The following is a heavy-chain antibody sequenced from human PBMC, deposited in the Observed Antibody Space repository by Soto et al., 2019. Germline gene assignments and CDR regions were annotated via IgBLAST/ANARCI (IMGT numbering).Heavy chain of an antibody. CDR2: INPNSGHT. CDR3: ARGQVVNFDNWFDP. CDR1: GYIFTTYG. Sequence: QIQLLQSGAEVKKPGTSVKVSCQASGYIFTTYGIIWVRQAPGQGLEWMGWINPNSGHTNYAQNLKDRVTMTTDTSTNTAYMELRSLTSNDTAVYFCARGQVVNFDNWFDPWGQGTLVTVSS. V-gene: IGHV1-18*01. J-gene: IGHJ5*02. D-gene: IGHD3-22*01.